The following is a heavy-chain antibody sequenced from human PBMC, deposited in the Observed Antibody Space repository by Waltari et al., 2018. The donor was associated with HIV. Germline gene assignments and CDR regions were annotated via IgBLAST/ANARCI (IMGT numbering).Heavy chain of an antibody. CDR1: GYTFTIYG. CDR2: ISPDNGNT. Sequence: QARLVQSGAEVKKPGASVKVSCKTSGYTFTIYGISWVRQAPGQGLEWMGWISPDNGNTYYAQKLKGRVTLTTDSSRTAYMELRSLRSDDTAVYFCAREGYYYGSGTYAPPRYYGMDVWGQGTTVTVSS. CDR3: AREGYYYGSGTYAPPRYYGMDV. V-gene: IGHV1-18*01. J-gene: IGHJ6*02. D-gene: IGHD3-10*01.